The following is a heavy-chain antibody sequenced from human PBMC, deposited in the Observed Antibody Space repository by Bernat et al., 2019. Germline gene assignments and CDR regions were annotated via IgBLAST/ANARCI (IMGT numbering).Heavy chain of an antibody. D-gene: IGHD3-10*01. J-gene: IGHJ6*03. CDR2: ISAYNGNT. CDR3: ARDKSGLQESYYYYMDV. Sequence: QVQLVQSGAEVKKPGASVKVSCKASGYTFTSYGISWVRQAPGQGLEWMGWISAYNGNTNYAQKLQGRVTMTTDTSTSTAYMELRSLRSDDTAVYYCARDKSGLQESYYYYMDVWGKGTTVTVSS. V-gene: IGHV1-18*01. CDR1: GYTFTSYG.